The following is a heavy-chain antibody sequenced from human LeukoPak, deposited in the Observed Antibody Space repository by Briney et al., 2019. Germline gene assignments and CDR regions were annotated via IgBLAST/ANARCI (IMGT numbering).Heavy chain of an antibody. V-gene: IGHV1-8*01. D-gene: IGHD6-19*01. J-gene: IGHJ5*02. CDR2: MNPNSGYT. CDR3: ARSPPRSGRLRWFDP. Sequence: GASVKVSCKASGYTFTSYDINWVRQATGQGLEWMGWMNPNSGYTGYAQKFQGRVTMTRNTSISTAYMELSSLRSEDTAVYYCARSPPRSGRLRWFDPWGQGTLVTVSS. CDR1: GYTFTSYD.